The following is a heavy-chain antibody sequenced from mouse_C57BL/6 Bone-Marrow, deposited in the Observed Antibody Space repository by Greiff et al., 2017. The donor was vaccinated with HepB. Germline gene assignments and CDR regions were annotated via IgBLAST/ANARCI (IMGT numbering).Heavy chain of an antibody. CDR2: INPSSGYT. CDR3: ASIYYGNWEFAY. V-gene: IGHV1-7*01. J-gene: IGHJ3*01. D-gene: IGHD2-1*01. Sequence: QVQLQQSGAELAKPGASVKLSCKASGYTFTSYWMHWVKQRPGQGLEWIGYINPSSGYTKYNQKFKDKATLTADKSSSTAYMQLSSLTYDDSAVYYCASIYYGNWEFAYWGQGTLVTVSA. CDR1: GYTFTSYW.